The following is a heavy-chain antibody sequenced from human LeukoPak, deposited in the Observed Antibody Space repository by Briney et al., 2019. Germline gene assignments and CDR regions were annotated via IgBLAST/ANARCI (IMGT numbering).Heavy chain of an antibody. CDR1: GYTFTSYG. J-gene: IGHJ4*02. D-gene: IGHD6-19*01. CDR3: ARGIAVAGTSIQFDY. Sequence: AAVKVSCKASGYTFTSYGISWVRQTPGQGLEWMGWISTYNRNTNYAQNLQGRVTMTTDTSASTAYMELRSLRSDDTAVHYCARGIAVAGTSIQFDYWGQGTLVTVSS. CDR2: ISTYNRNT. V-gene: IGHV1-18*01.